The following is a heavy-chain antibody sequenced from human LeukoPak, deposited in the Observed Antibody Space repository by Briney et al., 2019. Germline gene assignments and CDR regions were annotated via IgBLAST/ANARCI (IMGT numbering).Heavy chain of an antibody. CDR2: IYYSGST. V-gene: IGHV4-31*03. J-gene: IGHJ4*02. CDR1: GGSISSGCYY. Sequence: TLSLTCTVSGGSISSGCYYWSWIRQHPGKGLEWIGYIYYSGSTYYNPSLKSRVTISVDTSKNQFSLKLSSVTAADTAVYYCARVPHVDTAMVLDYWGQGTLVTVSS. D-gene: IGHD5-18*01. CDR3: ARVPHVDTAMVLDY.